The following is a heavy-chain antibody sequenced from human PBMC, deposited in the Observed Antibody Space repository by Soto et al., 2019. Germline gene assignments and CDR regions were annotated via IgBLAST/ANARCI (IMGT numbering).Heavy chain of an antibody. J-gene: IGHJ5*01. CDR3: ARSASFYASGRNVLRHPFDF. CDR2: LVPLFGKG. CDR1: GGTFNNFA. D-gene: IGHD3-10*01. Sequence: QVQLVQSGAEVKKPGSSVKVSCKASGGTFNNFAISWVRQAPGQGLEWMGGLVPLFGKGNYAQKFQGRVTITADDSTTTAYLELSRLRSEDTAVYYCARSASFYASGRNVLRHPFDFWGQGTLVTVPS. V-gene: IGHV1-69*01.